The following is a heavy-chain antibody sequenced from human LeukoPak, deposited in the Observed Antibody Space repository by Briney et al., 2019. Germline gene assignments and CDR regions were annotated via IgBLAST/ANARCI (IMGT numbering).Heavy chain of an antibody. V-gene: IGHV3-7*01. CDR1: GFTFSSYS. CDR2: TRQDGSEK. Sequence: AGGSLRLSCAASGFTFSSYSMNWVRQAPGKGLEWVANTRQDGSEKYYVDSVKGRFTISRDNAKNSLYLQMNSLRAEDTAVYYCARELAGHYYGSGSSFDYWGQGTLVTVSS. J-gene: IGHJ4*02. D-gene: IGHD3-10*01. CDR3: ARELAGHYYGSGSSFDY.